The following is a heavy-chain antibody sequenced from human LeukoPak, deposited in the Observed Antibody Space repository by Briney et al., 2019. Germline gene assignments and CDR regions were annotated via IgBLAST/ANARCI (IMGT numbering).Heavy chain of an antibody. V-gene: IGHV3-7*02. D-gene: IGHD3-3*01. CDR3: ARGLRNTILGGDYY. CDR1: GFTFSSYW. Sequence: GESLRLSCAASGFTFSSYWMSWVRQAPGKGLEWVANIKQDGSEKYYVDSVKGRFTISRDNAKNSLYLQMNSLRAEDTAVYYCARGLRNTILGGDYYWGQGTLVTVSS. CDR2: IKQDGSEK. J-gene: IGHJ4*02.